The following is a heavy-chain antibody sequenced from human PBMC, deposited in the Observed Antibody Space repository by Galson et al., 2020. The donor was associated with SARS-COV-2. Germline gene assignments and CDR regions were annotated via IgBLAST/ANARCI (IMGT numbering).Heavy chain of an antibody. J-gene: IGHJ4*02. CDR2: ISYDGTKR. CDR1: GFTFSSSA. Sequence: GGSLRLSCRASGFTFSSSAMHWVRQAPGKGLEWVPIISYDGTKRYNLDSVKGRFTISRDNSKNTLFLQMDSLTTEDTAVYYCARETDDYTSSWYDYWGQGTLVTVSS. V-gene: IGHV3-30*04. D-gene: IGHD6-13*01. CDR3: ARETDDYTSSWYDY.